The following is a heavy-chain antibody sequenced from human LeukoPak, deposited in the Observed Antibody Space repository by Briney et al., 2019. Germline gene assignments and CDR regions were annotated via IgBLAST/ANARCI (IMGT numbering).Heavy chain of an antibody. D-gene: IGHD2-8*02. CDR2: MSFDGSDK. Sequence: PGGFLRLSCVASGFTFSSYGMHWVRQAPGKGLEWVALMSFDGSDKYFADSVKGRFTISRDNSKNTLYLHMSNLRAEDTALYYCAKDLAGGNVPDSWGQGTLVAVYS. CDR3: AKDLAGGNVPDS. J-gene: IGHJ4*02. CDR1: GFTFSSYG. V-gene: IGHV3-30*18.